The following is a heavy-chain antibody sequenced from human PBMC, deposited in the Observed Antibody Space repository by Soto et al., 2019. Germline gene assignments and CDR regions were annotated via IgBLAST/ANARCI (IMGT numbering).Heavy chain of an antibody. CDR3: AKGWGDY. J-gene: IGHJ4*02. D-gene: IGHD7-27*01. CDR2: ISSSGGST. CDR1: GFTFSSYT. Sequence: EVQLLESGGGLVQPGGSLRLSCAASGFTFSSYTMSWVRQGPGKGLEWVSGISSSGGSTAYADSVKGRFTISRDNFQDTLYLQMNGLRAEDTAVYYCAKGWGDYWGQGTPVTVSS. V-gene: IGHV3-23*01.